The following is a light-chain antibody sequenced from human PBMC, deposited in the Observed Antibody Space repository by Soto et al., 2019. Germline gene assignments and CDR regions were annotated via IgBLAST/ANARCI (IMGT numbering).Light chain of an antibody. CDR2: DSS. CDR3: QQGNDCPFT. CDR1: QGVSSS. V-gene: IGKV3-11*01. J-gene: IGKJ4*01. Sequence: EIVLTQSPATLSSSPGERATLSCRASQGVSSSLAWYQQKPGQAPRLLINDSSIWPTGIPARFSGSGSGTDFTLTISSLQPEDFAVYYCQQGNDCPFTFGRGTKVEIK.